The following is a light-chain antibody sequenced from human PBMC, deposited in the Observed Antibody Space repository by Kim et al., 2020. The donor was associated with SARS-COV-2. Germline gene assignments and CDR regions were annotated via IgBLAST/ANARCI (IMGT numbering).Light chain of an antibody. CDR1: QSVSSN. J-gene: IGKJ2*01. V-gene: IGKV3-15*01. Sequence: SVSPGERATRSCRASQSVSSNLAWYQQKPGQAPRLLIYVASTRATGIPSRFSGSGSGTEFTLTISSLQSEDFAVYSCQQYNNWPYTFGQGTKLEIK. CDR3: QQYNNWPYT. CDR2: VAS.